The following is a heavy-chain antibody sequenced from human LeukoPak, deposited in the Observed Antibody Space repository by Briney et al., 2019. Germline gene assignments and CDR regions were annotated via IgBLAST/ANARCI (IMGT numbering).Heavy chain of an antibody. D-gene: IGHD6-19*01. J-gene: IGHJ4*02. CDR2: ISSSGSTI. CDR1: GFTFSDYY. Sequence: PGGSLRLSYAASGFTFSDYYMSWIRQAPGKGLEWVSYISSSGSTIYYADSVKGRFTISRDNAKNSLYLQMNSLRAEDTAFYYCAKDNRRHYTSGPNPDSLHWGQGALVTVSS. CDR3: AKDNRRHYTSGPNPDSLH. V-gene: IGHV3-11*01.